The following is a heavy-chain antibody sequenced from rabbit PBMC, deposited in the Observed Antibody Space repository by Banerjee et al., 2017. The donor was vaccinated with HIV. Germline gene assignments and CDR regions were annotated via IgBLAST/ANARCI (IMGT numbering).Heavy chain of an antibody. D-gene: IGHD8-1*01. CDR1: GFSFSSSYY. V-gene: IGHV1S40*01. CDR3: ARDLGGSSDL. CDR2: IYAGSSGIT. Sequence: QSLEESGGDLVKPGASLTLTCTASGFSFSSSYYMCWVRQAPGKGLEWIACIYAGSSGITYYASWAKGRFTISKTSSTTVTLQMTSLTAADTATYFCARDLGGSSDLWGPGTLVTVS. J-gene: IGHJ6*01.